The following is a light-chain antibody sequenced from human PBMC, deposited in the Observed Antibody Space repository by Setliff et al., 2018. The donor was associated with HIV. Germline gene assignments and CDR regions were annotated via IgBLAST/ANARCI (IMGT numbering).Light chain of an antibody. Sequence: QSALTQPRSVSGSPGQSVTFSCTGASSDIGGYNYVPWYQQHPGKAPKLLIYDITKRPSGVPDRFSGFKSGNTASLTISGLQAEDEADYYCCSYAGNFVFVFGGGTKV. CDR1: SSDIGGYNY. CDR2: DIT. J-gene: IGLJ1*01. V-gene: IGLV2-11*01. CDR3: CSYAGNFVFV.